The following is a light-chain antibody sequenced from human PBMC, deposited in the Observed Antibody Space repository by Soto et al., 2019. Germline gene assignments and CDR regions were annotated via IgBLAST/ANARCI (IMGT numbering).Light chain of an antibody. CDR3: QQSFSTPRT. Sequence: DIQMTQSPSSQSASVGDRVTITCRASQSINKYLNWYQQKPGKAPKLLIYATSTLQSGVPSRFSGGGSETDFTLTMRSLQPDDFATYYCQQSFSTPRTFGEGTRVEI. V-gene: IGKV1-39*01. CDR2: ATS. CDR1: QSINKY. J-gene: IGKJ4*02.